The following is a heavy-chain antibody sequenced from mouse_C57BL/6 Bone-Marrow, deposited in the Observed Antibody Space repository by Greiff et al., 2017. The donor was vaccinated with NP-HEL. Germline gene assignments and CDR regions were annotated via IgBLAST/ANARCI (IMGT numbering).Heavy chain of an antibody. Sequence: QVQLQQPGAELVMPGASVKLSCKASGYTFTSYWMHWVKQRPGQGLEWIGEIDPSDSYTNYNQKFKGKSTLTVDKSSSTAYMQLSSLTSEDSAVYYCASFYDGYYVGYFDVWGTGTTVTVSS. J-gene: IGHJ1*03. D-gene: IGHD2-3*01. CDR1: GYTFTSYW. CDR2: IDPSDSYT. CDR3: ASFYDGYYVGYFDV. V-gene: IGHV1-69*01.